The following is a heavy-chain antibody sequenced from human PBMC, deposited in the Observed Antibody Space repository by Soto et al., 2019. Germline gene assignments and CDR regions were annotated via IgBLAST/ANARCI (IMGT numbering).Heavy chain of an antibody. D-gene: IGHD2-2*01. Sequence: GASVKVSCKASGYTFTGYYMNWVRQAPGQGLEWMGWINPNSGGTNYAQKFQGWVTMTRDTSISTAYMELSRLRSDDTAVYYCARAKIIPIVVVPAAMNYYYYGMDVRGQGTTVTVSS. CDR3: ARAKIIPIVVVPAAMNYYYYGMDV. CDR2: INPNSGGT. V-gene: IGHV1-2*04. CDR1: GYTFTGYY. J-gene: IGHJ6*02.